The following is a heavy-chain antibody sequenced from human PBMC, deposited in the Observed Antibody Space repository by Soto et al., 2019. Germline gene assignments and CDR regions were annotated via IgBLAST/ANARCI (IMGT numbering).Heavy chain of an antibody. CDR2: ISYDGSNK. Sequence: QVQLVESGGGVVQPGRSLRLSCAASGFTFSSYAMHWVRQAPGKGLEWVAVISYDGSNKYYADSVKGRFTISRDNSKNTLYVKINALGAENRAVFYWARDSWAGGVTTLDYGGQGPLVPVSP. CDR1: GFTFSSYA. V-gene: IGHV3-30-3*01. CDR3: ARDSWAGGVTTLDY. D-gene: IGHD2-15*01. J-gene: IGHJ4*02.